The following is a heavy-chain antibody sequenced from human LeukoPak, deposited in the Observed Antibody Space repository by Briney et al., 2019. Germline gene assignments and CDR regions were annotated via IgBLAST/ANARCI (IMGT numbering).Heavy chain of an antibody. J-gene: IGHJ4*02. CDR2: ISPYNGNT. D-gene: IGHD1-26*01. CDR3: ARGLGATTFADFDY. V-gene: IGHV1-18*01. Sequence: ASVKVSCKASGYTFTTSGVCWVRQAPGQGLEWMGWISPYNGNTNYAQKVQGRVTMTTDTSTSTAHMELRTLRSDDTAVYYCARGLGATTFADFDYWGQGTLVTVSS. CDR1: GYTFTTSG.